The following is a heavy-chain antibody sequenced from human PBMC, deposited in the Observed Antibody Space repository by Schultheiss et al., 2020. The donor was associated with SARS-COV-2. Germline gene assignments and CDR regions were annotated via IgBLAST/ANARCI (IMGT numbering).Heavy chain of an antibody. V-gene: IGHV3-11*03. CDR1: GFTFSDYY. CDR3: ASSLVVPAATNFDY. Sequence: GESLKISCAASGFTFSDYYMSWIRQAPGKGLEWVSYISSSSSYTNYADSVKGRFTISRDNAKNSLYLQMNSLRAEDTAVYYCASSLVVPAATNFDYWGQGTLVTVSS. CDR2: ISSSSSYT. D-gene: IGHD2-2*01. J-gene: IGHJ4*02.